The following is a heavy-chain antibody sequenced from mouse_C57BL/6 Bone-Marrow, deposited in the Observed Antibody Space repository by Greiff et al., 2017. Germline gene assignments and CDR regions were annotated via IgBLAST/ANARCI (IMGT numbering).Heavy chain of an antibody. CDR1: GYTFTSYW. J-gene: IGHJ2*01. Sequence: QVQLKQPGAELVKPGASVKMSCKASGYTFTSYWITWVKQRPGQGLEWIGDIYPGSGSTNYNEKFKSQATLTVDTSSSTAYMQLSSLTSEDSAVYYCALITTGVDDYWAQGTTRTVSS. CDR3: ALITTGVDDY. D-gene: IGHD1-1*01. V-gene: IGHV1-55*01. CDR2: IYPGSGST.